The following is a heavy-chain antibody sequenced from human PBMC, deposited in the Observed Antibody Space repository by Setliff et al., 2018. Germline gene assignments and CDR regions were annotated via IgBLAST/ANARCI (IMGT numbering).Heavy chain of an antibody. Sequence: GGSLRLSCAASGFTFGDFAMTWVRQAPGKGLEWVSGIGGCGISTYYADSVKGRFTISRDNSKNTLYLEMNSLRAEDTAVYYCAKDQGGYSYGNDAFDIWGQGTKVTVSS. J-gene: IGHJ3*02. CDR3: AKDQGGYSYGNDAFDI. CDR1: GFTFGDFA. CDR2: IGGCGIST. V-gene: IGHV3-23*01. D-gene: IGHD5-18*01.